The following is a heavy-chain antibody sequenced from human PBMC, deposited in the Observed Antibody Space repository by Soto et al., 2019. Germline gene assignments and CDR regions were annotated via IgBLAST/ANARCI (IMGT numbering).Heavy chain of an antibody. CDR3: AKLHSSSSAFYYYYMDV. V-gene: IGHV3-23*01. J-gene: IGHJ6*03. Sequence: GGSLRLSCAASGFTFRSFALSWVRQAPGKGLEWVSAITGSGVTTYYADSGKGRFTISRDNSKNTLYLQMNSLGAEDTAVYSCAKLHSSSSAFYYYYMDVWGKGTTVTVSS. CDR1: GFTFRSFA. D-gene: IGHD6-6*01. CDR2: ITGSGVTT.